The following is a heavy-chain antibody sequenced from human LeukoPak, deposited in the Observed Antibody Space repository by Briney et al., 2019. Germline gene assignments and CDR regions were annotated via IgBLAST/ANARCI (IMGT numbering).Heavy chain of an antibody. CDR3: AREPGGGSSWGD. D-gene: IGHD6-13*01. CDR2: IIPIFGTA. J-gene: IGHJ4*02. Sequence: GASVKVSCKASGGTFSSYAISWVRQALGQGLEWMGGIIPIFGTANYAQKFQGRVTITADKSTSTAYMELSSLRSEDTAVYYCAREPGGGSSWGDWGQGTLVTVSS. V-gene: IGHV1-69*06. CDR1: GGTFSSYA.